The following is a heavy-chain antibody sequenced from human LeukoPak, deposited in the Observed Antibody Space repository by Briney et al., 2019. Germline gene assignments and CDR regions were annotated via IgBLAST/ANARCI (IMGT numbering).Heavy chain of an antibody. D-gene: IGHD3-9*01. CDR2: IDWDDDK. CDR3: ARMPVLRYFDWLLDY. Sequence: SGPALVKPTQTLTLTCTFSGFSLSTSGMCVSWIRQPPVKAREWLARIDWDDDKYYSTSLKTRLTISKDTSKNQVVLTMTNMDPVDTATYYCARMPVLRYFDWLLDYWGQGTLVTVSS. CDR1: GFSLSTSGMC. V-gene: IGHV2-70*11. J-gene: IGHJ4*02.